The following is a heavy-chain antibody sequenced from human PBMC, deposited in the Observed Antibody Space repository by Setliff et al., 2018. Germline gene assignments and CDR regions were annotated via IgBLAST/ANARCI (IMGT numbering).Heavy chain of an antibody. V-gene: IGHV4-39*01. J-gene: IGHJ6*03. CDR1: GGSISTSSYY. CDR3: ARHLSYSGAFYYMDA. CDR2: IYYSGST. D-gene: IGHD5-12*01. Sequence: SETLSLTCTVSGGSISTSSYYWGWIRQPPGKGLEWIGSIYYSGSTYYNPSLKSRVTISVDTSKKYFFLNLTSVTAADTAVYYCARHLSYSGAFYYMDAWGKGTTVTVSS.